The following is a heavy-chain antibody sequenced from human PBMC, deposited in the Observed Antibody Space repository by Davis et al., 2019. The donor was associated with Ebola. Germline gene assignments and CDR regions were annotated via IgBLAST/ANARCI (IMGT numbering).Heavy chain of an antibody. V-gene: IGHV1-46*01. CDR1: GYTFTSYY. Sequence: ASVKVSCKASGYTFTSYYMHWVRQAPGQGLEWMGIINPSGGSTSYAQKFQGRVTMTRDTSTSTVYMELSSLRSEDTAVYYSARDSGYCSGGSCYSYGMDVWGQGTTVTVSS. D-gene: IGHD2-15*01. J-gene: IGHJ6*02. CDR3: ARDSGYCSGGSCYSYGMDV. CDR2: INPSGGST.